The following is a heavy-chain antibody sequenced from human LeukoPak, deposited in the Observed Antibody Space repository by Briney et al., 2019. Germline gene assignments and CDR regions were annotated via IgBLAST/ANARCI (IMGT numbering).Heavy chain of an antibody. CDR3: RYYDSSGANDY. CDR2: IKSKTDGGTT. D-gene: IGHD3-22*01. J-gene: IGHJ4*02. Sequence: PGGSLRLSCAASGLTFSSYAMKWVRQAPGKGLEWVGRIKSKTDGGTTDYAAPVKGRFTISRDDSKNTLYLQMNSLKTEDTAVYYCRYYDSSGANDYWGQGTLVTVSS. CDR1: GLTFSSYA. V-gene: IGHV3-15*07.